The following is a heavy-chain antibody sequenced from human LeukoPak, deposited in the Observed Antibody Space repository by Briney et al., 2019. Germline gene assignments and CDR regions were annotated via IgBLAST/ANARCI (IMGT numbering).Heavy chain of an antibody. Sequence: GGSLRLSCVASGFTFSRFWMSWVRQAPGKGLEWVANIKQDGSEKNYVASVKGRFTISRDNAKNSLFLQMNSLRAEDTAVYYCAMGDPFDIWGQGTMVTVSS. V-gene: IGHV3-7*01. CDR1: GFTFSRFW. J-gene: IGHJ3*02. CDR3: AMGDPFDI. CDR2: IKQDGSEK.